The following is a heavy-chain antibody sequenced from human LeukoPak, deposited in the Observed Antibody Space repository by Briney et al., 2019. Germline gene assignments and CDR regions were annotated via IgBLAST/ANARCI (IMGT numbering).Heavy chain of an antibody. Sequence: GGSLRLSCAASGLTLSDYGMNWVRQAPRKGLEWVAAVSGSGGSTYYADSVKGRFTISRDNSKNTLYLQMNSLRAEDTAVYYCAKDQYMYGLFYFDYWGQGTLVTVSA. CDR1: GLTLSDYG. J-gene: IGHJ4*02. CDR3: AKDQYMYGLFYFDY. D-gene: IGHD5-18*01. V-gene: IGHV3-23*01. CDR2: VSGSGGST.